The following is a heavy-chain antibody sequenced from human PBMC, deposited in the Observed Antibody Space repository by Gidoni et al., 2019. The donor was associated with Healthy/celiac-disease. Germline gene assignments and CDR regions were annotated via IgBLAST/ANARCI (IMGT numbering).Heavy chain of an antibody. V-gene: IGHV4-4*02. CDR1: GGSISSSNC. CDR2: IYHSGST. D-gene: IGHD3-10*01. CDR3: ARDLEMVRGVNTYYYYMDV. J-gene: IGHJ6*03. Sequence: QVQLQESGPGLVKPSGTLSLTCAVSGGSISSSNCWSWVRQPPGKGLEWIGEIYHSGSTNYNPSLKRRVTISVDKSKNQFSLKLSSVTAADTAVYYCARDLEMVRGVNTYYYYMDVWGKGTTVTVSS.